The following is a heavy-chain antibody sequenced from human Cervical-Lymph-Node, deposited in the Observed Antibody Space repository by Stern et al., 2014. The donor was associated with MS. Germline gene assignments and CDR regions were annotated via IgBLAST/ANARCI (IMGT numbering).Heavy chain of an antibody. J-gene: IGHJ5*02. Sequence: VQLVESGPGLVKPSETLSLTCSVSGGSISNHYWGWFRQPPGKGLEWIGWIYYTGNTNYNASLKSRLIISVDTHKNQFSLNLISVTAADTAVYYCAKFATVSNPNWLDPWGQGTLVTVSS. CDR2: IYYTGNT. D-gene: IGHD5/OR15-5a*01. CDR3: AKFATVSNPNWLDP. V-gene: IGHV4-59*11. CDR1: GGSISNHY.